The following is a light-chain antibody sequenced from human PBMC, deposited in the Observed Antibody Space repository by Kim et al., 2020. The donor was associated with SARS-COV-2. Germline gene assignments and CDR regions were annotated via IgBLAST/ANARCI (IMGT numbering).Light chain of an antibody. V-gene: IGKV3-15*01. Sequence: EIVMTQSPGTLSVSPGERATISCRASESVGSRLAWYQHKPGQAPRLLIYDASTRASGIPSRFSGGGSDTEFTLTISSLQSEDCALYFCQHYNQWPPYTFGQGTKLEI. CDR3: QHYNQWPPYT. J-gene: IGKJ2*01. CDR1: ESVGSR. CDR2: DAS.